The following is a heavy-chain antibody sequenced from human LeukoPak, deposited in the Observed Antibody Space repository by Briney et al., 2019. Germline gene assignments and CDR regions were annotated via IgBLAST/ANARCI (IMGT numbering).Heavy chain of an antibody. CDR1: GYTFSDHD. D-gene: IGHD3-22*01. V-gene: IGHV1-8*01. Sequence: ASVRVSCKASGYTFSDHDVNWVRQAPGQGLEWMGWMDPNSGNTAYAQKFQGRVTITRNTSISTAYMELSSLRSEDTAIYYCAREDYYDSGSSDYWGQGTLVTVSS. J-gene: IGHJ4*02. CDR3: AREDYYDSGSSDY. CDR2: MDPNSGNT.